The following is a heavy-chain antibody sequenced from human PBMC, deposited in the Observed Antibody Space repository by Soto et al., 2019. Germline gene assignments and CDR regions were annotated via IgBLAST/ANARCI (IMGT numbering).Heavy chain of an antibody. CDR3: ARDQQQLVRPAEYFQH. J-gene: IGHJ1*01. V-gene: IGHV1-69*04. D-gene: IGHD6-13*01. CDR1: GGTFSSYT. CDR2: IIPILGIA. Sequence: ASVKVSCKASGGTFSSYTISWVRQAPGQGLEWMGRIIPILGIANYAQKFQGRVTITADKSTSTAYMELSSLRSEDTAVYYCARDQQQLVRPAEYFQHWGQGTLVTVSS.